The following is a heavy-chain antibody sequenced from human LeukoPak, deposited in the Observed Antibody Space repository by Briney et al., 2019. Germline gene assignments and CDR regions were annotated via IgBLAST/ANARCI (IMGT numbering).Heavy chain of an antibody. Sequence: ASVKVSCHASGYTFTSYYMHWVRQAPGQGLEWMGIINPSGGSTTYAQRFQGRVTMTRDLSTSTVYMELSSLRSEDTAVYYCARDFGCGGDCGVDYWGQGTLVTVSS. D-gene: IGHD2-21*02. CDR2: INPSGGST. CDR3: ARDFGCGGDCGVDY. J-gene: IGHJ4*02. V-gene: IGHV1-46*01. CDR1: GYTFTSYY.